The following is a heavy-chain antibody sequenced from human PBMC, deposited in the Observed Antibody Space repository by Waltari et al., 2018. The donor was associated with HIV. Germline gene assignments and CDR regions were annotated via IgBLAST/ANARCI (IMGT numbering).Heavy chain of an antibody. V-gene: IGHV3-30*02. CDR1: GFPSSLFG. D-gene: IGHD3-22*01. Sequence: QVQLVVSGGGAVQAGGYLSRSCAASGFPSSLFGLHGVRQAPGKGLEWVAFIRYDGSNKYYGDSVKGRFTISRDNSKNTLYLQMNSLRAEDTAVYYCAKGGMIVVAMYCDLWGRGTLLTVSS. CDR2: IRYDGSNK. CDR3: AKGGMIVVAMYCDL. J-gene: IGHJ2*01.